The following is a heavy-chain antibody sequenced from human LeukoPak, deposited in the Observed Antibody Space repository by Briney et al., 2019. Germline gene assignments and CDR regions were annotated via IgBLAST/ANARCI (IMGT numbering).Heavy chain of an antibody. D-gene: IGHD3-22*01. CDR3: ARAYYYDSSGYRSYFDY. CDR1: GFTFSSYA. Sequence: PGRSLRLSCAASGFTFSSYAMHWVRQAPGKGLEWVSGISGSGGSTYYADSVKGRFTISRDNSKNTLYLQMNSLRAEDTAVYYCARAYYYDSSGYRSYFDYWGQGTLVTVSS. V-gene: IGHV3-23*01. CDR2: ISGSGGST. J-gene: IGHJ4*02.